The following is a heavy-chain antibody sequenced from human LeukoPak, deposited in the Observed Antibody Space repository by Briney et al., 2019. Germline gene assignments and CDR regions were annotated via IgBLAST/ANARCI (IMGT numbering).Heavy chain of an antibody. Sequence: TLSLTCTVSGGSISSYSWSWIRQPPGKGLEWIGYIYHSGSTYYNPSLKSRVTISVDRSKNQFSLKLSSVTAADTAVYYCARGVVAGPSYYFDYWGQGTLVTVSS. V-gene: IGHV4-30-2*01. J-gene: IGHJ4*02. CDR3: ARGVVAGPSYYFDY. CDR2: IYHSGST. CDR1: GGSISSYS. D-gene: IGHD6-19*01.